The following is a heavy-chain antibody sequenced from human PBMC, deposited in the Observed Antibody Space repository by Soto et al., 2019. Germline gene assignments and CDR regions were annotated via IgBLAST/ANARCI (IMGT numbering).Heavy chain of an antibody. V-gene: IGHV4-31*03. CDR3: ARAPIPNWNYYGMDV. CDR1: GGSVNSGGYH. Sequence: SETLSLTCTVSGGSVNSGGYHWSWIRQHPGKGLEWIGDIYYCGSTYYNPSLKSRVTISIDTSTNHFSLHLSALTAADTAVYYCARAPIPNWNYYGMDVWGQGTTVTVSS. J-gene: IGHJ6*02. CDR2: IYYCGST. D-gene: IGHD1-1*01.